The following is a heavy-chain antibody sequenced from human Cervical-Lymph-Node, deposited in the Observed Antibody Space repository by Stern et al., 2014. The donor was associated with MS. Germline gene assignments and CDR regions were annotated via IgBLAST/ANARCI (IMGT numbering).Heavy chain of an antibody. CDR2: IFYSGSA. V-gene: IGHV4-59*01. Sequence: VQLVESGSRLVKPSETLSLTCTLSGVSISRYYWSWIRQPPGKGLEWIGYIFYSGSANYNPSLKSRVTMSVDTSNNHFSLKMISVTAADTAVYYCARHCSSDWENDAFDMWGQGTMVTVSS. D-gene: IGHD6-25*01. J-gene: IGHJ3*02. CDR1: GVSISRYY. CDR3: ARHCSSDWENDAFDM.